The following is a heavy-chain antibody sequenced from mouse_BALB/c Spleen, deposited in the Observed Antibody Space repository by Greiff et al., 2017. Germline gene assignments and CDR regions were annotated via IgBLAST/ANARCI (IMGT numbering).Heavy chain of an antibody. CDR3: ARRDYGNYLFAY. V-gene: IGHV1-7*01. CDR2: INPSTGYT. D-gene: IGHD2-1*01. Sequence: QVQLKQSGPELVKPGASVKMSCKASGYTFTSYWMHWVKQRPGQGLEWIGYINPSTGYTEYNQKFKDKATLTADKSSSTAYMQLSSLTSEDSAVYYCARRDYGNYLFAYWGQGTLVTVSA. J-gene: IGHJ3*01. CDR1: GYTFTSYW.